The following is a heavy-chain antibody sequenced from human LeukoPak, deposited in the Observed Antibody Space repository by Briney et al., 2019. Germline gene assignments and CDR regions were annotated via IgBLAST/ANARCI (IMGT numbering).Heavy chain of an antibody. CDR3: AKGARRTGLDSMS. V-gene: IGHV3-23*01. D-gene: IGHD3-22*01. J-gene: IGHJ5*02. Sequence: GGSLRLSCAATGFIFRDYAMTWVRPAPGRGREWVSGSSGSADNTYYADSVKGRLSISRDNSDNTVYLQINSLRAEYTAVYYCAKGARRTGLDSMSWGQGTLVTVSS. CDR1: GFIFRDYA. CDR2: SSGSADNT.